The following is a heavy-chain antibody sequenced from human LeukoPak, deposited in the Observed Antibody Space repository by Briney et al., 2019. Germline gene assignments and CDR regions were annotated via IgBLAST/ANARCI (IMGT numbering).Heavy chain of an antibody. J-gene: IGHJ4*02. CDR1: GYTFTTYW. V-gene: IGHV5-51*01. Sequence: GESLKISCKGSGYTFTTYWIGWVRQMPGKGPEWMGIIYPGDSDTRYNPSFQGQVTISADKSISTAYLQWSSLKASDTAMYYCATRSNSGYEFFDYWGQGTLVTVSS. D-gene: IGHD5-12*01. CDR2: IYPGDSDT. CDR3: ATRSNSGYEFFDY.